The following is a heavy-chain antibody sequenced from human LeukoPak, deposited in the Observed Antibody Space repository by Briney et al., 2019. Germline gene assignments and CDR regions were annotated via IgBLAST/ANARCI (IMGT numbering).Heavy chain of an antibody. Sequence: GGSLRLSCAASGFTVITNDMTWVRQAPGKGLEWVSVPYSDGNTKYADSVQGRFTISRDNSKNTLYLEMNSLSPDDTAVYYCARGVEPLAANTLAYWGQGTLVTLSS. CDR3: ARGVEPLAANTLAY. CDR1: GFTVITND. V-gene: IGHV3-53*01. CDR2: PYSDGNT. D-gene: IGHD1-14*01. J-gene: IGHJ4*02.